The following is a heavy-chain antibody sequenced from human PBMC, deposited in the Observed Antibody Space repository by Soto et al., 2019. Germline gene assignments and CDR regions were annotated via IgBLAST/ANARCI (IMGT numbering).Heavy chain of an antibody. J-gene: IGHJ4*02. CDR3: ARDRPYTNYAGY. Sequence: GGSLRLSCAASGFTFSTYWMIWVRQAPGKGLEWVANVKGDGSETNHADSVTGRFTISRDNAKNSLYLQMNSLRAEDTAVYYCARDRPYTNYAGYWGQGILVTVSS. D-gene: IGHD4-4*01. CDR1: GFTFSTYW. V-gene: IGHV3-7*03. CDR2: VKGDGSET.